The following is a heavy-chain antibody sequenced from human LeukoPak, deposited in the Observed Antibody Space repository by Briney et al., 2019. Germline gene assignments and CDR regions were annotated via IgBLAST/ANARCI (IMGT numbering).Heavy chain of an antibody. V-gene: IGHV4-4*02. CDR3: ARDLTDYYELDY. Sequence: SETLSLTCTVSGYSISSSNWWSWVRQPPGKGLEWIGEIYHSGSTNYNPSLKSRVTISVDKSKNQFSLKLSSVTAADTAVYYCARDLTDYYELDYWGQGTLVTVSS. CDR1: GYSISSSNW. J-gene: IGHJ4*02. D-gene: IGHD3-22*01. CDR2: IYHSGST.